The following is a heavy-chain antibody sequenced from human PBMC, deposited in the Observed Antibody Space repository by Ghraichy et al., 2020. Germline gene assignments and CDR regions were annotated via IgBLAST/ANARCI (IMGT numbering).Heavy chain of an antibody. J-gene: IGHJ4*02. CDR1: SASVSSTNYY. CDR3: VGAPARSTTWSSPFDY. Sequence: SQTLSLTCTVSSASVSSTNYYWGWTRQPPGKGLEWIGIIYYTGDTNYNPSLNRRVTISVDTSKNQFSLRLTSVTAADTAVYYCVGAPARSTTWSSPFDYWGQGTLVTVSS. D-gene: IGHD6-13*01. CDR2: IYYTGDT. V-gene: IGHV4-39*01.